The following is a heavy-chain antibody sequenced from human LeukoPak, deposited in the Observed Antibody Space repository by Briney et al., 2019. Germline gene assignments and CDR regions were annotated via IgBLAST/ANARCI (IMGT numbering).Heavy chain of an antibody. J-gene: IGHJ6*03. D-gene: IGHD3-3*01. Sequence: SGTLSLTCAVSGGSISSSNWWSWVRQPPGKGLEWIGEIYHSGSTNYNPSLKSRVTISVDKSKNQFSLKLSSVTAADTAVYYCAKDLVTGYDFWSGYSGYYYYYMDVWGKGTTVTVSS. CDR2: IYHSGST. CDR1: GGSISSSNW. V-gene: IGHV4-4*02. CDR3: AKDLVTGYDFWSGYSGYYYYYMDV.